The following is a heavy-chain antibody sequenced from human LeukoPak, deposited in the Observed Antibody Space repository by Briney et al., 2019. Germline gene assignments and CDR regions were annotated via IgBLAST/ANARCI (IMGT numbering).Heavy chain of an antibody. CDR1: GASITSYY. CDR2: ISYTGST. CDR3: ARGGNWNFYYYYMDV. J-gene: IGHJ6*03. D-gene: IGHD1-1*01. Sequence: SETLALTCTVSGASITSYYWSWIRQPPGKGLDLIGYISYTGSTKYNPSLKSRVTMSVETSKNQFSLKLSSVTAADTAVYYCARGGNWNFYYYYMDVWGKGTTVTVSS. V-gene: IGHV4-59*12.